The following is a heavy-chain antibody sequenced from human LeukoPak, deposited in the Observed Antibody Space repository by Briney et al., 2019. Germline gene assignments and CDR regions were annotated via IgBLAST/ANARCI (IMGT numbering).Heavy chain of an antibody. D-gene: IGHD3-10*01. J-gene: IGHJ4*02. CDR2: ISDSGGST. CDR3: AKRGVVIRVILVGFHKEAYYFDS. Sequence: RGSLRLSCAVSGITLSNYGMSWVRQAPGKGLEWVAGISDSGGSTKYADSVKGRFTISRDNSKNTLYLQMNSLGAEDTAVYFCAKRGVVIRVILVGFHKEAYYFDSWGQGALVTVSS. CDR1: GITLSNYG. V-gene: IGHV3-23*01.